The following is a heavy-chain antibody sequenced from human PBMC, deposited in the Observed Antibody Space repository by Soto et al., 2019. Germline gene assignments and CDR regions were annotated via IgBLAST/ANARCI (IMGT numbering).Heavy chain of an antibody. Sequence: SETLSLTCAVYGGSFSGYYWSWIRQPPGKGLEWIGEINHSGSTNYNPSLKSRVTISVDTSKNQFSLKLSSVTAADTAVYYCARGRGTSHWGQGTLVTVSS. CDR3: ARGRGTSH. J-gene: IGHJ4*02. CDR2: INHSGST. CDR1: GGSFSGYY. V-gene: IGHV4-34*01. D-gene: IGHD3-16*01.